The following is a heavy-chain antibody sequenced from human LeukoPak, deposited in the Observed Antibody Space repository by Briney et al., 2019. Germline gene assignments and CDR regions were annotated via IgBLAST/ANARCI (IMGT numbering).Heavy chain of an antibody. CDR1: GFTFSSYW. CDR3: AKTLKDWYYDFWSGYYHYYYYMDV. J-gene: IGHJ6*03. V-gene: IGHV3-7*01. D-gene: IGHD3-3*01. CDR2: IKQDGSEK. Sequence: GGSLRLSCAASGFTFSSYWMSWVRQAPGKGLEWVANIKQDGSEKYYVDSVKGRFTISRDNAKNSLYLQMNSLRAEDTAVYYCAKTLKDWYYDFWSGYYHYYYYMDVWGKGTTVTVSS.